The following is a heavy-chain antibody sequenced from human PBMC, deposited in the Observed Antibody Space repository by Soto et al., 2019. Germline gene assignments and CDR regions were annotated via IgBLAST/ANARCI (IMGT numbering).Heavy chain of an antibody. CDR3: ARAIAAAGPGLVANSGDGY. V-gene: IGHV1-18*01. CDR2: ISAYNGNT. D-gene: IGHD6-13*01. Sequence: QVQLVQSGAEVKKPGASVKVSCKASGYTFTSYGISWVRQAPGQGLEWMGWISAYNGNTNYAQKLQGRVTMTTDTATRTAYMELRSLRSDDTAGYYCARAIAAAGPGLVANSGDGYWGQGTLVTVSS. CDR1: GYTFTSYG. J-gene: IGHJ4*02.